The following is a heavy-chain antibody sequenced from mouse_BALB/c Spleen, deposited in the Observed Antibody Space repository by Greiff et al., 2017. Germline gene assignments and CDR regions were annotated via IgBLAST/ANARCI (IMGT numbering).Heavy chain of an antibody. CDR3: TRHRYDRAPYAMDY. D-gene: IGHD2-14*01. CDR2: IRSKANNNST. CDR1: GFTFSDAW. Sequence: EVQLVESGGGLVQPGGSMKLSCAASGFTFSDAWMDWVRQSPEKGLEWVAEIRSKANNNSTYYAESVKGRFTITRNNSKSSVYLQMNSFRAEDTGIDKCTRHRYDRAPYAMDYWGQGTSVTVSS. V-gene: IGHV6-6*01. J-gene: IGHJ4*01.